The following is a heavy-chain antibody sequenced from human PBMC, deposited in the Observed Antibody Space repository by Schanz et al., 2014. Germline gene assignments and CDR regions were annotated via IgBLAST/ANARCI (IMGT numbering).Heavy chain of an antibody. CDR2: IYYSGST. D-gene: IGHD1-1*01. CDR3: TTSLFDY. CDR1: GGSISSYY. Sequence: QVQLQESGPGLVKPSETLSLTCTVSGGSISSYYWSWIRQPPGKGLEWIGYIYYSGSTSYSPSLKSRVTISVDTSKDQFSLKLRSVTAADTAVYYCTTSLFDYWGQGTLVTVSS. J-gene: IGHJ4*02. V-gene: IGHV4-59*01.